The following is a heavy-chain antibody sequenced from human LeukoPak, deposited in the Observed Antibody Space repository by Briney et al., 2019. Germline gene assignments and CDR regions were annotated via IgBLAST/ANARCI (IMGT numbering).Heavy chain of an antibody. J-gene: IGHJ5*02. CDR2: IKEDGTEK. Sequence: GGSLRLSCAASGFTVSSNYINWVRQAPGKGPEGVAHIKEDGTEKYYVDSVKGRFTISRDNAKNSLYLQMNSLRAEDTALYYCARGIRGSPNRFDPWGQGTLVTVSS. V-gene: IGHV3-7*01. CDR1: GFTVSSNY. D-gene: IGHD3-10*01. CDR3: ARGIRGSPNRFDP.